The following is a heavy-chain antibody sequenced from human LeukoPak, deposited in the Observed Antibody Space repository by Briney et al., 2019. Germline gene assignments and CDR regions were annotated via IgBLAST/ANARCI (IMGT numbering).Heavy chain of an antibody. Sequence: SETLSLTCAVYGGSFSGYYWSWIRQLPGKGLEWIGEINHSGSTNYNPSLKSRVTISVDTSKNQFSLKLSSVTAADTAVYYCARRYSGSSWTLYYYYMDVWGKGTTVTVSS. D-gene: IGHD6-13*01. CDR2: INHSGST. V-gene: IGHV4-34*01. CDR3: ARRYSGSSWTLYYYYMDV. CDR1: GGSFSGYY. J-gene: IGHJ6*03.